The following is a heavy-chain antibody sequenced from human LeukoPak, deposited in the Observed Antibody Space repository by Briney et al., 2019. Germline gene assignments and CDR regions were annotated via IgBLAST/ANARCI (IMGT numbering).Heavy chain of an antibody. CDR1: GFTFSSYY. V-gene: IGHV3-7*01. D-gene: IGHD6-13*01. Sequence: GGSPRLSCAASGFTFSSYYMGWVRQAPGKGLEWVANIKQDGSESYYGDSMKGRFIISRDNAKNSLYLQMNSLRAEDTGVYYCARSQHLAQDVFDIWGQGTMVTVSS. CDR3: ARSQHLAQDVFDI. CDR2: IKQDGSES. J-gene: IGHJ3*02.